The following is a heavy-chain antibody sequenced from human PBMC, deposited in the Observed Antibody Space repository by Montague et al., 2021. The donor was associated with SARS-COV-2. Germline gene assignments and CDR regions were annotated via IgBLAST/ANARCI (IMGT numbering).Heavy chain of an antibody. Sequence: SETLSLTCAVYGGSFSGYYWSWIRQPPGKGLEWIREINHSGSTNYNPSLKSRVTISMDTSKNQFSLKLSSVTAADTAVYYCARGVRQLGVRYYYYYIDVWDKGTTVTVSS. CDR3: ARGVRQLGVRYYYYYIDV. D-gene: IGHD6-6*01. V-gene: IGHV4-34*01. CDR2: INHSGST. CDR1: GGSFSGYY. J-gene: IGHJ6*03.